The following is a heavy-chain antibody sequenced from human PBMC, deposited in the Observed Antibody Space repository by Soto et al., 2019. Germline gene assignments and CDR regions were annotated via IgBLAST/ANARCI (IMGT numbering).Heavy chain of an antibody. V-gene: IGHV3-30-3*01. Sequence: PGGSLRLSCAASGFTFSSYAMHWVRQAPGKGLEWVAVISYDGSNKYYADSVKGRFTISRDNSKNTLYLQMNSPRAEDTAVYYCARGPLFTTVTTRLPGFDYWGQGTLVTVSS. CDR2: ISYDGSNK. D-gene: IGHD4-17*01. CDR1: GFTFSSYA. CDR3: ARGPLFTTVTTRLPGFDY. J-gene: IGHJ4*02.